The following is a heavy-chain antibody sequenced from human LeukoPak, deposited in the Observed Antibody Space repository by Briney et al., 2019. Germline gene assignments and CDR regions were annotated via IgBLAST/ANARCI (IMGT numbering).Heavy chain of an antibody. D-gene: IGHD1-1*01. CDR1: GYIFGDYY. J-gene: IGHJ3*02. CDR2: INPNPGST. CDR3: ARAVWNDAFDI. Sequence: ASLKVSCKASGYIFGDYYMHWVRLAPGQGLEWMGIINPNPGSTSYAQKFQGKLTVTRDTSTSTVYMELSSLIPDDTAVYYCARAVWNDAFDIWGQGTMVTVSS. V-gene: IGHV1-46*01.